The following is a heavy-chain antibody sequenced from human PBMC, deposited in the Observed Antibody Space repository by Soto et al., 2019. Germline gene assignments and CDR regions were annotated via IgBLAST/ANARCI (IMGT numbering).Heavy chain of an antibody. CDR3: ARASVVVVAATLGFQFDY. D-gene: IGHD2-15*01. CDR1: GYTFTSYA. CDR2: INAGSGNT. Sequence: ASVKVSCKASGYTFTSYAMHWVRQAPGQRLEWMGWINAGSGNTKYSQKFQGRVTITRDTSESTAYMELSSLRSEDTAVYYFARASVVVVAATLGFQFDYWGQGTLVTVPS. V-gene: IGHV1-3*01. J-gene: IGHJ4*02.